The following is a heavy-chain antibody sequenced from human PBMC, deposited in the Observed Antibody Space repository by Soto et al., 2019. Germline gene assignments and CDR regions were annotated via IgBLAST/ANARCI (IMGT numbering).Heavy chain of an antibody. Sequence: TSETLSLTCSVSGVSMRNSYWTWIRQSAGKGLEWIGRISTSGNTNYNPSLNSRLTMSVDTSKNQVSLKLTSVTAADTAAYYCARGGGVPALGDPWGQGTLVTVSS. CDR1: GVSMRNSY. D-gene: IGHD3-16*01. CDR2: ISTSGNT. CDR3: ARGGGVPALGDP. V-gene: IGHV4-4*07. J-gene: IGHJ5*02.